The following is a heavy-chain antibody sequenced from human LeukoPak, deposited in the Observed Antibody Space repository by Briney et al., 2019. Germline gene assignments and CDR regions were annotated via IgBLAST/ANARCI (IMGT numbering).Heavy chain of an antibody. V-gene: IGHV3-23*01. Sequence: GGSLRLSCAASGFTFSASAMRRVPQAPGPGLECVSAIRGDGGSPYFAYSVKGRFTSSRDNSKNTLYLQMNSLRAEDTAVYYCAIVIVGATEYWGQGTLVTVSS. CDR2: IRGDGGSP. J-gene: IGHJ4*02. D-gene: IGHD1-26*01. CDR3: AIVIVGATEY. CDR1: GFTFSASA.